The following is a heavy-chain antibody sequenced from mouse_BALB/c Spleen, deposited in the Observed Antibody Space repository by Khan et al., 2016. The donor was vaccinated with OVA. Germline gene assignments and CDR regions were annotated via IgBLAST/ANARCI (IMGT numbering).Heavy chain of an antibody. Sequence: QVQLQQSGAELVKTGASVKLSCKASGYTFSSYYLYWVKQRPGQGLEWIGEINPNNGGSNFNEKFKNRATLTVDTSSYTAYMQLSSLTSEDSAVYYCTRSGYGSFAFWGQGTLVTVSA. CDR1: GYTFSSYY. CDR3: TRSGYGSFAF. CDR2: INPNNGGS. D-gene: IGHD2-2*01. V-gene: IGHV1S81*02. J-gene: IGHJ3*01.